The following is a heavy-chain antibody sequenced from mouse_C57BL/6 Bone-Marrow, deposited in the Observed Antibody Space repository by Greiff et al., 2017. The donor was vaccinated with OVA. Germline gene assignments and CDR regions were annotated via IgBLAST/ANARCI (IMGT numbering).Heavy chain of an antibody. CDR3: VRQDYDYDDAMDY. J-gene: IGHJ4*01. V-gene: IGHV10-1*01. CDR1: GFSFNTYA. D-gene: IGHD2-4*01. Sequence: EVHLVESGGGLVQPKGSLKLSCAASGFSFNTYAMNWVRQAPGKGLEWVARIRSKSNNYATYYADSVKDRFTISRDDSESMLYLQMNNLKTEDTAMYYCVRQDYDYDDAMDYWGQGTSVTVSS. CDR2: IRSKSNNYAT.